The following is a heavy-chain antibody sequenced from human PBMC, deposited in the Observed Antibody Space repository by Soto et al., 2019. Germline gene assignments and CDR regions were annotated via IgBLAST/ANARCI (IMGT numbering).Heavy chain of an antibody. J-gene: IGHJ4*02. D-gene: IGHD3-22*01. CDR3: AKSYYYDSSGYRNFDY. Sequence: SETLSLTCIVSGGSISSYYWSWIRQSPGKGLEWIGYIYYTGNTNYNPSLRSRVTISLDTSKNQFSLNLNSVTAADTAVYYCAKSYYYDSSGYRNFDYWGQGTLVTVSS. CDR2: IYYTGNT. CDR1: GGSISSYY. V-gene: IGHV4-59*08.